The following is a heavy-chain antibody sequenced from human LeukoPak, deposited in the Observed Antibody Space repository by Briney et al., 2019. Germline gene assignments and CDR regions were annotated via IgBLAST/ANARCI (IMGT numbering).Heavy chain of an antibody. D-gene: IGHD7-27*01. CDR2: IYTSGST. J-gene: IGHJ4*02. CDR3: ARGLGFDY. V-gene: IGHV4-61*02. Sequence: SETLSLTCTVSGGSISSGSYYWSWIRQPAGKGLEWIGRIYTSGSTNYNPSLKSRVTISVDMSKNQFSLKLSSVTAADTAVYYCARGLGFDYWGQGTLVTVSS. CDR1: GGSISSGSYY.